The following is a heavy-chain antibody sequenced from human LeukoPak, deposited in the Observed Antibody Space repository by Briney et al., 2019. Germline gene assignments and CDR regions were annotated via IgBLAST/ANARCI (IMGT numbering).Heavy chain of an antibody. CDR2: INHSGST. J-gene: IGHJ3*02. Sequence: SETLSLTCAVYGGSFSGYSWSWIRQPPGKGLEWIGEINHSGSTNYNPSLKSRVTISVDTSKNQFSLKLRSVTAADTAGYYCAEGDSGYSYGYTSNAVDIWGQGTMVTVSS. CDR1: GGSFSGYS. D-gene: IGHD5-18*01. CDR3: AEGDSGYSYGYTSNAVDI. V-gene: IGHV4-34*01.